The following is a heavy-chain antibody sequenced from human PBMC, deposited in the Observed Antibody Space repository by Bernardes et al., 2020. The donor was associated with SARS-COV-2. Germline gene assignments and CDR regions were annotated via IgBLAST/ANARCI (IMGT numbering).Heavy chain of an antibody. CDR1: GFTFSSYA. D-gene: IGHD3-16*02. J-gene: IGHJ4*02. V-gene: IGHV3-23*01. Sequence: GGSLRLSCAASGFTFSSYAMSWVRQAPGKGLEWVSAISGSGGSTYYADSVKGRFTISRDNSKNTLYLQMNSLRAEDTAVYYCAKDTFGGVIVQLFDYWGQGTLVTVSS. CDR3: AKDTFGGVIVQLFDY. CDR2: ISGSGGST.